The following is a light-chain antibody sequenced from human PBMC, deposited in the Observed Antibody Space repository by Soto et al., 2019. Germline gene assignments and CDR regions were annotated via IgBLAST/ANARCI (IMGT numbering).Light chain of an antibody. Sequence: DIQMTQSPSTLSGAGGDRVTITCRASQTISSWLAWYQQKPGKAPKLLIYKASTLKSGVPSRFSGSGSGTEFTLTISSLQSEDFAVYYCQQYNTWPLITFGPGTRLEIK. J-gene: IGKJ5*01. CDR3: QQYNTWPLIT. CDR2: KAS. CDR1: QTISSW. V-gene: IGKV1-5*03.